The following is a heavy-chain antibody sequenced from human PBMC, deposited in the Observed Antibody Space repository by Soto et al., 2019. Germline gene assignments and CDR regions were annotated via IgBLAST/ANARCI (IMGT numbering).Heavy chain of an antibody. CDR1: GYTFTSYG. V-gene: IGHV1-18*01. D-gene: IGHD5-12*01. CDR2: ISAYNGNT. J-gene: IGHJ4*02. Sequence: ASVKVSCKASGYTFTSYGISWVRQAPGQGLEWMGWISAYNGNTNYAQKLQGRVTMTTDTSTSTAYMELRSLRSDDTAVYYCARYGVYDPEMPWNHFDDWGQGTLVTGSS. CDR3: ARYGVYDPEMPWNHFDD.